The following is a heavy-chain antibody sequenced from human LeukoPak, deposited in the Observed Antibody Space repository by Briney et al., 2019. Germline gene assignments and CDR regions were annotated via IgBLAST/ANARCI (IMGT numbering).Heavy chain of an antibody. Sequence: KFSETLSLTCTVSGGSISSYYWSWIRQPPGKGLEWIGYIYYSGSTNYNPSLKSRVTISVDTSKNQFSLKLSSVTAADTAVYYCARVLWFGESHYYFDYWGQGTLVTVSS. V-gene: IGHV4-59*01. CDR3: ARVLWFGESHYYFDY. J-gene: IGHJ4*02. CDR2: IYYSGST. CDR1: GGSISSYY. D-gene: IGHD3-10*01.